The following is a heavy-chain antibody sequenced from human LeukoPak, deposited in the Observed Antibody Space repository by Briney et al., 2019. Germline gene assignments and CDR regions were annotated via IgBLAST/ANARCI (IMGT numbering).Heavy chain of an antibody. CDR1: GFTFSSYS. CDR2: ISSSSSTI. V-gene: IGHV3-48*04. Sequence: GGSLRLSCAASGFTFSSYSMNWVRQAPGKGLEWVSYISSSSSTIYYADSVKGRFTISRDNAKNSLYLQMNSLRAEDTAVYYCAREDSSGWYRWGQGTLVTVSS. CDR3: AREDSSGWYR. D-gene: IGHD6-19*01. J-gene: IGHJ5*02.